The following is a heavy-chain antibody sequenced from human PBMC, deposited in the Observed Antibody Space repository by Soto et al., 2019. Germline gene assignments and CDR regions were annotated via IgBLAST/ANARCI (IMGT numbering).Heavy chain of an antibody. Sequence: SETLSLTCTVSGGSISSGGYYWSWIRQHPGKGLEWIGYIYYSGSTYYNPSLESRVTISVDTSKNQFSLKLSSVTAADTAVYYCERSSAAGTFDYWGQGTLVTVSS. CDR3: ERSSAAGTFDY. CDR1: GGSISSGGYY. V-gene: IGHV4-31*03. CDR2: IYYSGST. D-gene: IGHD1-7*01. J-gene: IGHJ4*02.